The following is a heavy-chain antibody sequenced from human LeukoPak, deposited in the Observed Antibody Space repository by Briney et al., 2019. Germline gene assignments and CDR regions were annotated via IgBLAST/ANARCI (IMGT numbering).Heavy chain of an antibody. D-gene: IGHD2-2*02. V-gene: IGHV3-30*02. CDR2: IRYDGSNE. CDR1: GFTFSSYG. CDR3: AKVEWGVVPAAIRSHLDY. Sequence: GGSLRLSCAASGFTFSSYGMFWVRQAPGKGLEWVAFIRYDGSNEYYSDSVKGRFTISRDNSKNTLYLQMNSLRAEDTAVYYCAKVEWGVVPAAIRSHLDYWGQGTLVTVSS. J-gene: IGHJ4*02.